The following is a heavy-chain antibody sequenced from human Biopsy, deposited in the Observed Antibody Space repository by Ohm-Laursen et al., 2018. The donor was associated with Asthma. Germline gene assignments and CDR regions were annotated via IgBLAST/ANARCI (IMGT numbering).Heavy chain of an antibody. V-gene: IGHV1-3*01. J-gene: IGHJ3*02. CDR1: GYTFINYA. D-gene: IGHD3-9*01. Sequence: SVKVSCKASGYTFINYAIHWVRQAPGQRLEWMGWINAGNGNTKYSQKFQGRVTITRDTSASTAYMDLSSLRSEDTAVYYCARTYYDFLTGQVNDAFDIWGQGTMVTVSS. CDR3: ARTYYDFLTGQVNDAFDI. CDR2: INAGNGNT.